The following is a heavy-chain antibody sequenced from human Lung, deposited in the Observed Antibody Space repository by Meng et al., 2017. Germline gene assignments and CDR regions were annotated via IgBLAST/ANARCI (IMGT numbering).Heavy chain of an antibody. Sequence: VEFVEAGGGVFAPWGSLRLSCAASVFTFTDHWMHWVRQGPGKGLVWVSRINRDETKPTYADSVKGRFTISRDNAKNTLYLQMNNLRAEDTAFYYCTNDRLNHWGQGALVTVSS. CDR2: INRDETKP. V-gene: IGHV3-74*01. CDR3: TNDRLNH. D-gene: IGHD1-1*01. J-gene: IGHJ1*01. CDR1: VFTFTDHW.